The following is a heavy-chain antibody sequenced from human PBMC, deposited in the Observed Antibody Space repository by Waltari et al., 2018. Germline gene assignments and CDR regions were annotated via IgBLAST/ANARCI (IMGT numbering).Heavy chain of an antibody. D-gene: IGHD2-15*01. V-gene: IGHV4-4*02. CDR2: VLGSGKT. CDR1: GDSMNYW. J-gene: IGHJ4*02. CDR3: ARDRGRGLYLDT. Sequence: QLQLQESGPGLVKPSGTLSLICAVSGDSMNYWWSWVRQPPGKGPEWIGQVLGSGKTNYNPSFASRVTISLDTSTHQFALKMTSATAADTALYYCARDRGRGLYLDTWGQGILVTVSP.